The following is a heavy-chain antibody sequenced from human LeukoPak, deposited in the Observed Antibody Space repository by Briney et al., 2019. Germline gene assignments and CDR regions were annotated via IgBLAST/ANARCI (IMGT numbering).Heavy chain of an antibody. V-gene: IGHV1-8*01. D-gene: IGHD3-10*01. CDR3: ARGPPRSYFGYRRGD. Sequence: ASVKVSCKASGYSFTTYYINWVRQASGQGLEWMGWMSPNTGNTGYAQQFQGRVTMTRDTSITTAYVELSSLRSEDTAIYYCARGPPRSYFGYRRGDWGQGTLVTVSS. CDR2: MSPNTGNT. CDR1: GYSFTTYY. J-gene: IGHJ4*02.